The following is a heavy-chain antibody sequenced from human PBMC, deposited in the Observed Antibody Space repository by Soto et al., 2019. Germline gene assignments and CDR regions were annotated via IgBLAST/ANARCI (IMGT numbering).Heavy chain of an antibody. CDR2: IIPILGIA. D-gene: IGHD5-12*01. CDR1: GGTFSSYT. Sequence: QVQLVQSGAEVKKPGSSVKVSCKASGGTFSSYTISWVRQAPGKGLEWMGRIIPILGIANYAQKFQGRVTITADKSTSTAYMELSSLRSEDTAVYYCARDRGDGYNFGWGQGTLVTVSS. J-gene: IGHJ4*02. V-gene: IGHV1-69*08. CDR3: ARDRGDGYNFG.